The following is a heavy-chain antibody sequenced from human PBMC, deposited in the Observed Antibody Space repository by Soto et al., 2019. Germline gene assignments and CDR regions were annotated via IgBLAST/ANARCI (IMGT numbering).Heavy chain of an antibody. V-gene: IGHV4-39*01. Sequence: QLQLQESGPGLVKPSETLSLTCTVSGGSISSSSYYWGWIRQPPGKGLEWIGSIYYSGSTYYKPSLKSRVTISVDTSKNQFSLKLSSVTAADTAVYYCARHTVTTSFDYWGQGTLVTVSS. D-gene: IGHD4-17*01. CDR2: IYYSGST. CDR3: ARHTVTTSFDY. J-gene: IGHJ4*02. CDR1: GGSISSSSYY.